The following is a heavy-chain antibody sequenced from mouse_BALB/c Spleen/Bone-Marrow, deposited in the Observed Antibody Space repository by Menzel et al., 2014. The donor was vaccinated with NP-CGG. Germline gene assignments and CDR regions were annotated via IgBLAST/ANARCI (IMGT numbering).Heavy chain of an antibody. Sequence: VQLQQSGPELVKPGASVKVSRKASGYAFTSYNIYWVKRSHGKSLEWIGYIDPYNGDTNYNQKFKVKATLTVDKSSSTAYMHLNSLTSEDSAVYYCASCGNYEAWFAYWGQGTLVTVSA. CDR1: GYAFTSYN. D-gene: IGHD2-1*01. V-gene: IGHV1S135*01. CDR3: ASCGNYEAWFAY. J-gene: IGHJ3*01. CDR2: IDPYNGDT.